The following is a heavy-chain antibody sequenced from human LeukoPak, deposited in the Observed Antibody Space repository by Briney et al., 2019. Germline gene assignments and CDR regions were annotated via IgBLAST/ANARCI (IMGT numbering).Heavy chain of an antibody. CDR1: GFTFSSYA. Sequence: GGSLRLSCAASGFTFSSYAMSWVRQAPGKGLEWVSAISGSGGSTYYADSVKGRFTISRDNSKNTLYLQMNSLRAEDTAVYYCAKTGAVAGTNYLDYGGQGTLVTVSS. CDR3: AKTGAVAGTNYLDY. D-gene: IGHD6-19*01. J-gene: IGHJ4*02. V-gene: IGHV3-23*01. CDR2: ISGSGGST.